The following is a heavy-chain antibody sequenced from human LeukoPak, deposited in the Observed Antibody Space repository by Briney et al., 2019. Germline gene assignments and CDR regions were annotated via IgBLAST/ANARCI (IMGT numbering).Heavy chain of an antibody. D-gene: IGHD6-13*01. V-gene: IGHV4-39*01. CDR1: GASFSSSTYY. CDR3: ARHAGGISATGTRPFDY. Sequence: SETLSVTCTVSGASFSSSTYYWGWIRRPPGKGLEWIGSIYYSGSTYYNPSLKSRVTMSVDTSKNQFSLKLSSVTAADTAVYYCARHAGGISATGTRPFDYWGQGTLVTVSS. J-gene: IGHJ4*02. CDR2: IYYSGST.